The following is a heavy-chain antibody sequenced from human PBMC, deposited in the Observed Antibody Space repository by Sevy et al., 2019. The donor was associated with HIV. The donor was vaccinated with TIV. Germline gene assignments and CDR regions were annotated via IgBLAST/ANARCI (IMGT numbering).Heavy chain of an antibody. Sequence: ASVKVSCKASGYTFTGYYMHWVRQAPGQGLEWMGWINPNSGGTNYAQKFQGRVTMTRDTSISTAYMELSRLRSDDMAVYYCARGYIAAAASFDYWGQGTLVTVSS. J-gene: IGHJ4*02. CDR2: INPNSGGT. CDR3: ARGYIAAAASFDY. D-gene: IGHD6-13*01. CDR1: GYTFTGYY. V-gene: IGHV1-2*02.